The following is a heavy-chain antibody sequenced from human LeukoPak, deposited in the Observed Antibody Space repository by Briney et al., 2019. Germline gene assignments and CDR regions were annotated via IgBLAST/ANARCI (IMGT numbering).Heavy chain of an antibody. Sequence: GGSLRLSCAASGFTFSSYAMDWVRQAPGKGLEWVSAISSSGSSTYYADSVKGRFTISRDNAKNTLFLQMNSLRAEDTAVYYCAKDLRSLYGWGNCGLFDPWGQGALVTVSS. J-gene: IGHJ5*02. CDR2: ISSSGSST. CDR3: AKDLRSLYGWGNCGLFDP. V-gene: IGHV3-23*01. CDR1: GFTFSSYA. D-gene: IGHD3-10*01.